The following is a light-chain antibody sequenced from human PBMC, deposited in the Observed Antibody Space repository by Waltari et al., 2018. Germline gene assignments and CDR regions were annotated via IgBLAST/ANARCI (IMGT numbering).Light chain of an antibody. J-gene: IGLJ3*02. V-gene: IGLV4-69*01. Sequence: QLVLPQSPSASASLGASVKLTCTLSSGHSSNIIARLQQQPGKGPRYLMQVNSDGSNRKGDGIPDRFSGSSSGAERYLTISSLQSEDEADYYCETGGHGTWVFGGGTKLTVL. CDR1: SGHSSNI. CDR3: ETGGHGTWV. CDR2: VNSDGSN.